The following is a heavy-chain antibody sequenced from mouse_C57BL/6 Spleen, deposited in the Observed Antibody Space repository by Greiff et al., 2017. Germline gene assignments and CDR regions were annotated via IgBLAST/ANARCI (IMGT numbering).Heavy chain of an antibody. CDR3: ARFYDGGFDY. CDR2: SWSGGST. J-gene: IGHJ2*01. Sequence: VQRVVSGPGLVQPSQSLSITCTVSGLSLTSYGVHLVCHSPGKGLEWLGVSWSGGSTDYNAAFISRLSISKDNSKSQVFFKMNSLQADDTAIYYCARFYDGGFDYWGQGTTLTVSS. CDR1: GLSLTSYG. V-gene: IGHV2-2*01. D-gene: IGHD2-12*01.